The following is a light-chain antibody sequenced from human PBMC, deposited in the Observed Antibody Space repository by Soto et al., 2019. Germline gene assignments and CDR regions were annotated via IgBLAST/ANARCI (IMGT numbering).Light chain of an antibody. CDR3: QQSFT. CDR2: KAS. V-gene: IGKV1-5*03. CDR1: QSISSW. J-gene: IGKJ3*01. Sequence: DIQMTQSPSTLSASVEDRVTITCRASQSISSWLAWYQQKPGKAPKLLIYKASTLESGVPSRFSGSGSGTEFTLTISSLQPDDFATYYCQQSFTFGPGTKLDIK.